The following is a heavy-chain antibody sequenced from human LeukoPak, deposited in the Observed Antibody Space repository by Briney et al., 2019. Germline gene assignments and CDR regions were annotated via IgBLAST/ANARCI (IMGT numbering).Heavy chain of an antibody. V-gene: IGHV3-9*01. J-gene: IGHJ4*02. CDR3: ARDLEVATLDY. CDR2: ISWNSGSI. D-gene: IGHD5-24*01. Sequence: GRSLRLSCAASGFTFDDYAMHWVRQAPGKGLEWVSGISWNSGSIGYADSVKGRFTISRDNAKNSLYLQMNSLRAEDTAVYYCARDLEVATLDYWGQGTLVTVSS. CDR1: GFTFDDYA.